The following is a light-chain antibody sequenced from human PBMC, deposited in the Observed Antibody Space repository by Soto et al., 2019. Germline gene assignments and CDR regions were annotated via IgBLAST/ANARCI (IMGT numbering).Light chain of an antibody. CDR2: GAS. J-gene: IGKJ1*01. Sequence: SQATQSVSPGETVTLSCRASQSVNSNLAWYQQKPGQAPRIIIFGASGRATGIPDRFSGSGSGTDFTLTISRLEPEDFAVYYCQQYGSLSWTFGQGTKVDIK. CDR3: QQYGSLSWT. CDR1: QSVNSN. V-gene: IGKV3-20*01.